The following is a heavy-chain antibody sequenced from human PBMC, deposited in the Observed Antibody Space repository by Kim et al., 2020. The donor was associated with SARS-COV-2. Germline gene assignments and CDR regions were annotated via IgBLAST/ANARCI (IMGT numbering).Heavy chain of an antibody. CDR2: INPSDGGT. CDR1: GYTFTNYY. Sequence: ASVKVSCKASGYTFTNYYMHWVRQAPGQGLEWMGIINPSDGGTSYAQEFQGRVTMTRDTSTSTVYMELSSLRSEDTAVYYCARGGYSSGWLSEYGMDVWGQGTTVTVSS. D-gene: IGHD6-19*01. V-gene: IGHV1-46*01. J-gene: IGHJ6*02. CDR3: ARGGYSSGWLSEYGMDV.